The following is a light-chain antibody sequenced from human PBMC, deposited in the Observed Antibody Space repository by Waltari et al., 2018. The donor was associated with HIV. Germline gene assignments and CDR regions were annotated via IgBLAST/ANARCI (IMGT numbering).Light chain of an antibody. CDR1: SPNIGSGYD. Sequence: QSVLTQPPSVSGAPGQRVTISCTGNSPNIGSGYDVHWYQHLPGTAPKLLIYANSNRPSGVPERFSGSKSDTSASLAITGLQAEDEADYYCQSYDSSLSALYVFGTGTKVTVL. CDR2: ANS. CDR3: QSYDSSLSALYV. J-gene: IGLJ1*01. V-gene: IGLV1-40*01.